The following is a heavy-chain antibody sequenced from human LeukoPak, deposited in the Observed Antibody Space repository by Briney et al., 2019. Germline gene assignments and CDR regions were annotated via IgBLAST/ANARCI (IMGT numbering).Heavy chain of an antibody. CDR3: ARAQTLWFGDPPLDY. CDR1: GFTFSSYG. D-gene: IGHD3-10*01. Sequence: GRSLRLSCAASGFTFSSYGMHWVRQAPGKGLEWVAVIWYDGSNKYYADSVKGRFTISRDNSKNTLYLQMNSLRAEDTAVYYCARAQTLWFGDPPLDYWGQGTLVTVSS. V-gene: IGHV3-33*01. J-gene: IGHJ4*02. CDR2: IWYDGSNK.